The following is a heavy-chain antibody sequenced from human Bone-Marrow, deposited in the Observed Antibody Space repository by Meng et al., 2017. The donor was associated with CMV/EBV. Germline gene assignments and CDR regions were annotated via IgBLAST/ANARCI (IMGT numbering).Heavy chain of an antibody. CDR1: GFTFSSYA. Sequence: GESLRLSCAASGFTFSSYAMHWVRQAPGKGLEWVAVISYDGSNKYYADSVKGRFTISRDNSKNTLYLQMNSLRAEDTAVYYCARVQRLVRAGGFDYWGQGTLVTVSS. CDR2: ISYDGSNK. CDR3: ARVQRLVRAGGFDY. V-gene: IGHV3-30*04. J-gene: IGHJ4*02. D-gene: IGHD6-19*01.